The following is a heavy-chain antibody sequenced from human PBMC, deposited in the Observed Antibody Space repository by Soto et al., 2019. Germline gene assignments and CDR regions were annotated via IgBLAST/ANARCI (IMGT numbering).Heavy chain of an antibody. CDR1: GYTFTSYA. V-gene: IGHV7-4-1*01. CDR3: ARDGTGRYFDWLAVSHAFDI. D-gene: IGHD3-9*01. J-gene: IGHJ3*02. Sequence: QVQLVQSGSELKKPGASVKVSCKASGYTFTSYAMNWVRQAPGQGLEWMGWINTNTGNPTYAQGFTGRFVFSLDTSVSTAYLQICSLKAEDTAVYYCARDGTGRYFDWLAVSHAFDIWGQGTMVTVSS. CDR2: INTNTGNP.